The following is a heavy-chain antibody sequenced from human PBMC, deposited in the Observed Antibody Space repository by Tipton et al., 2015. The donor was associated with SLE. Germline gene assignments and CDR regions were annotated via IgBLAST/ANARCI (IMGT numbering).Heavy chain of an antibody. D-gene: IGHD3-3*01. CDR1: GGSISSHY. J-gene: IGHJ4*02. CDR2: IYYSGST. Sequence: TLSLTCTVSGGSISSHYWSWIRQPPGRGLEWIGYIYYSGSTNYNPSLKSRVTISVDTSKNQFSLRLTSVIAADTAVYYCARVAYDFWSGPSTSGNYHDYWGQGSLVTVSS. CDR3: ARVAYDFWSGPSTSGNYHDY. V-gene: IGHV4-59*11.